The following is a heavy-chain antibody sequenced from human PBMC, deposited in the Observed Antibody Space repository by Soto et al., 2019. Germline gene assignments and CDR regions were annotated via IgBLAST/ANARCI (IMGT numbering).Heavy chain of an antibody. D-gene: IGHD2-15*01. J-gene: IGHJ4*02. CDR2: VRSKANNYAT. CDR1: GFTFSASA. V-gene: IGHV3-73*01. CDR3: TRQGGYCGGGSCYAFNDY. Sequence: EVQLVESGGGLVQPGGSLKLSCAASGFTFSASAMHWVRQASGKGLEWVGRVRSKANNYATAYGASVEGRFTISRDDSKNTAYLQMNSLKTEDTAVYFCTRQGGYCGGGSCYAFNDYWGQGTLVTVSS.